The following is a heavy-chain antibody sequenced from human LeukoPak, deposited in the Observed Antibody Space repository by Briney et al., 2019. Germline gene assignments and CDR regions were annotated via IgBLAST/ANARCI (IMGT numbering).Heavy chain of an antibody. CDR2: IYYSGST. CDR1: GGSISSYY. V-gene: IGHV4-59*01. CDR3: ARVSPENDAFDI. Sequence: SETLSLTCTVSGGSISSYYWGWIRQPPGKGLEWIGYIYYSGSTNYNPSLKSRVTISVDTSKNQFSLKLSSVTAADTAVYYCARVSPENDAFDIWGQGTMVTVSS. J-gene: IGHJ3*02.